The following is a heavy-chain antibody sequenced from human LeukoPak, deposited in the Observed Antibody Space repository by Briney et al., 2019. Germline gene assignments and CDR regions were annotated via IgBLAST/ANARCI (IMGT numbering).Heavy chain of an antibody. D-gene: IGHD1-1*01. CDR1: GYTFTGYY. J-gene: IGHJ4*02. Sequence: ASVKVSCKASGYTFTGYYMHWVRQATGQGLEWMGWINPNSCGTNYAQKFHGRVTMTRDTSISTAYMELSRLRSDETAVYYCARPSNWNDVSFDYWGQGTLVTVSS. V-gene: IGHV1-2*02. CDR2: INPNSCGT. CDR3: ARPSNWNDVSFDY.